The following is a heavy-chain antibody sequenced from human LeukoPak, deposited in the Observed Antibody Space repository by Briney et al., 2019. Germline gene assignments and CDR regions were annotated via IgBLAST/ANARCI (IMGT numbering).Heavy chain of an antibody. D-gene: IGHD6-13*01. CDR1: GYTFTGYY. V-gene: IGHV1-2*04. Sequence: ASVKLSCKASGYTFTGYYMHWVRQAPGQGLEWMGWINPNSGGTNYAQKFQGWVTMTRDTSISTAYMELSRLGPDDTAVYYCARGGHSSNDAFDIWGQGRMVTVSS. J-gene: IGHJ3*02. CDR3: ARGGHSSNDAFDI. CDR2: INPNSGGT.